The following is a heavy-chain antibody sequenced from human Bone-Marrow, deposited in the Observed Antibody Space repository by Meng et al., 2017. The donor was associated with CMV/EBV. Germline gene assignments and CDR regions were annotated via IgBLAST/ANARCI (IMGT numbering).Heavy chain of an antibody. V-gene: IGHV1-46*01. J-gene: IGHJ4*02. D-gene: IGHD2-15*01. CDR2: IDPNGGST. Sequence: ASGYRFTKYYIRWVRQAPGQGLQWMGIIDPNGGSTMFAQKFQDRITLTMDTSTTTIYMQLSSLKSDDTAMYCCATGLGSGGNPDFDHWGQGTLVTVSS. CDR3: ATGLGSGGNPDFDH. CDR1: GYRFTKYY.